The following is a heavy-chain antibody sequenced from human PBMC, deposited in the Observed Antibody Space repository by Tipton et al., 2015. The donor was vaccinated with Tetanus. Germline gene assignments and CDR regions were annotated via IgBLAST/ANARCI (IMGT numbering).Heavy chain of an antibody. D-gene: IGHD3-10*01. Sequence: SLRLSCAASGFTFSSYWMSWVRQAPGKGLEWVSAISGSGGSTYYADSVKGRFTISRDNSKNTLYLQMNSLRAEDTAVYYCANMVRGVKGYYGMDVWGQGTTVTVSS. CDR3: ANMVRGVKGYYGMDV. CDR2: ISGSGGST. CDR1: GFTFSSYW. V-gene: IGHV3-23*01. J-gene: IGHJ6*02.